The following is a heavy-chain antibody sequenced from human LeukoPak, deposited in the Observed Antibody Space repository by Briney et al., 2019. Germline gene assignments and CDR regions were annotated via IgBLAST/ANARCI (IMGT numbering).Heavy chain of an antibody. Sequence: PGGSLRLPCAASGFTFSNHWMHWVRQVPGKGLVWVSRINKDGSATSNAESVEGRFTMSRDNAKNTLYLQMNSLRADDTAVYYCVRDGTYSFDFWGQGTLVTVSS. CDR2: INKDGSAT. CDR3: VRDGTYSFDF. V-gene: IGHV3-74*01. D-gene: IGHD1/OR15-1a*01. CDR1: GFTFSNHW. J-gene: IGHJ4*02.